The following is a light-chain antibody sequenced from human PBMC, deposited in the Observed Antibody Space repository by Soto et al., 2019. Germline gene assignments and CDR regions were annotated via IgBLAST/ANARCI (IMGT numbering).Light chain of an antibody. J-gene: IGLJ1*01. CDR1: SSDVGGYNY. V-gene: IGLV2-14*01. CDR2: EVS. CDR3: GSYTSSSPYV. Sequence: VLTXPASVSGSPGQSITISCTGTSSDVGGYNYVSWYQQHPGKAPKLMIYEVSNRPSGVSNRFSGSKSGNTASLTISGLQAEDEADYYCGSYTSSSPYVFGTGTKVTVL.